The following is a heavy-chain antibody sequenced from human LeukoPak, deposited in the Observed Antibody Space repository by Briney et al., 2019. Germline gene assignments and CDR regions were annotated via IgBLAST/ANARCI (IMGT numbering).Heavy chain of an antibody. CDR3: ARDQKGEFHFDY. D-gene: IGHD3-16*01. V-gene: IGHV4-59*01. Sequence: SETLSLTCTVSGGSLSSYYWSWIRQSPGKGLEWIGYIYYSGSTNYNPSLKSRVTISVDTSKNQFSLTLSSVSADDTAVYYCARDQKGEFHFDYWGQGTLVTVSS. J-gene: IGHJ4*02. CDR2: IYYSGST. CDR1: GGSLSSYY.